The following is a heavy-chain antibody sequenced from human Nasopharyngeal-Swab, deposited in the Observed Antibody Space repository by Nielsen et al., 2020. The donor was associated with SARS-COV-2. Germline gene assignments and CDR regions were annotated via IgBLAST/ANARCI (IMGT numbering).Heavy chain of an antibody. V-gene: IGHV1-46*01. CDR1: GYTLTSNK. Sequence: ASVKVSCKASGYTLTSNKMHWVRQAPGQGMEWMGISDPRGGKTRYALKFQGRVSVTADTSTSTVYMDLNSLTSEDTAVYVCARDNGGWAVDYWGQGTLVTVST. CDR2: SDPRGGKT. J-gene: IGHJ4*02. CDR3: ARDNGGWAVDY. D-gene: IGHD2-8*01.